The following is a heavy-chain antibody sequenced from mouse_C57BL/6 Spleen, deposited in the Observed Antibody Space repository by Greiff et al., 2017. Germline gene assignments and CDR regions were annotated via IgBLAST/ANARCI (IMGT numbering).Heavy chain of an antibody. CDR2: INPGSGGT. Sequence: VQLKQSGAELVRPGTSVKVSCKASGYAFTNYLIEWVKQRPGQGLEWIGVINPGSGGTNYNEKFKGKATLTADKSSSTAYMQLSSLTSEDSAVYFCARSGYGSSGGYFDVWGTGTTVTVSS. CDR3: ARSGYGSSGGYFDV. D-gene: IGHD1-1*01. J-gene: IGHJ1*03. V-gene: IGHV1-54*01. CDR1: GYAFTNYL.